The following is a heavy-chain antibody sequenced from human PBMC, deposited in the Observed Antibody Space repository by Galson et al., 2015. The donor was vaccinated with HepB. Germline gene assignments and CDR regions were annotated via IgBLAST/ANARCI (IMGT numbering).Heavy chain of an antibody. CDR1: GFTFSSYA. CDR2: ISSNGGST. D-gene: IGHD6-19*01. V-gene: IGHV3-64D*06. CDR3: LIAVAGWVRFDY. Sequence: SLRLSCAASGFTFSSYAMHWVRQAPGKGLEYVSAISSNGGSTYYADSVKGRFTISRDNSKNTLYLQMSSLRAEDTAVYYCLIAVAGWVRFDYWGQGTLATVSS. J-gene: IGHJ4*02.